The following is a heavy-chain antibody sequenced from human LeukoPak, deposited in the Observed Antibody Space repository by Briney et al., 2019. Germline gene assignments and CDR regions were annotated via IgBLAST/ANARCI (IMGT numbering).Heavy chain of an antibody. D-gene: IGHD4-17*01. CDR2: IYHSGIT. Sequence: SETLSFTFAVSGGSISSSNWWSWVRLPPGEGLGWIGEIYHSGITYYNPSLKSRVTISVDTSKNQLSLKLSSVTAVDTAVYYCARLDYGDYSYYYYYYVDVWGKGTTVTISS. CDR1: GGSISSSNW. V-gene: IGHV4-4*02. CDR3: ARLDYGDYSYYYYYYVDV. J-gene: IGHJ6*03.